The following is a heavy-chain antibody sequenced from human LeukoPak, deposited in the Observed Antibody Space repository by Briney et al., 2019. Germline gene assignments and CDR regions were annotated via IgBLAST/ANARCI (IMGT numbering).Heavy chain of an antibody. CDR3: ARGGVDHYGSGTYYLMYYFDH. CDR2: ISGSGGAT. Sequence: GGTLRLSCAASGFTFSSYGMSWVRQAPGKGLEWVSGISGSGGATYYADSVKGRFTVSRDDPHNTLYLQMNSVRAEDTAVYFCARGGVDHYGSGTYYLMYYFDHWGQGALVTVSS. J-gene: IGHJ4*02. D-gene: IGHD3-10*01. V-gene: IGHV3-23*01. CDR1: GFTFSSYG.